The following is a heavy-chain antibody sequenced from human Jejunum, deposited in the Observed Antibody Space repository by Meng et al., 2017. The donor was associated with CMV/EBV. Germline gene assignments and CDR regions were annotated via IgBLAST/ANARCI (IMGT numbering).Heavy chain of an antibody. J-gene: IGHJ5*02. Sequence: SGYKFIYSFIHWLRQAPGQGPEWLGWINPNSGVPKYAHRFQGRVTMTRDTSASTAYMELSGLTSNDTAVYYCAKSGFSYGHWLDPWGQGTLVTVSS. D-gene: IGHD5-18*01. CDR3: AKSGFSYGHWLDP. CDR1: GYKFIYSF. CDR2: INPNSGVP. V-gene: IGHV1-2*02.